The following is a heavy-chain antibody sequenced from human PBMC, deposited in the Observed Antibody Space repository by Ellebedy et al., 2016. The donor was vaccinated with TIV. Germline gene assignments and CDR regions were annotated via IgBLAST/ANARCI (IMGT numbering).Heavy chain of an antibody. D-gene: IGHD6-19*01. CDR1: GYSFTSYW. J-gene: IGHJ2*01. V-gene: IGHV5-51*01. CDR2: IYPGDSDT. Sequence: KVSCXGSGYSFTSYWIGWVRQMPGKGLEWMGIIYPGDSDTRYSPSFQGQVTISADKSISTAYLQWSSLKASDTAMYYCARPSGWSHWYFDLWGQGTLVTVSS. CDR3: ARPSGWSHWYFDL.